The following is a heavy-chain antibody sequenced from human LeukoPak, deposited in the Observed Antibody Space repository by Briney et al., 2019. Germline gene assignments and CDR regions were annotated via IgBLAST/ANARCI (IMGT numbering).Heavy chain of an antibody. CDR3: ARPRDDFWLFDY. V-gene: IGHV5-51*01. CDR2: IYPVDSDT. Sequence: GGSLKISCKGSGYSFTSYWIGWVRQMPGKGLDGMGIIYPVDSDTRYSPSFQGQVTISADKSISTAYLQWSSLKPSDTAMYYCARPRDDFWLFDYWGQGTLVTVSS. CDR1: GYSFTSYW. D-gene: IGHD3-3*01. J-gene: IGHJ4*02.